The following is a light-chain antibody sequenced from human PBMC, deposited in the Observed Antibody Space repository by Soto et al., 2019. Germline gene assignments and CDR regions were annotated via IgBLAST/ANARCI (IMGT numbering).Light chain of an antibody. V-gene: IGKV1-17*03. CDR2: AAS. J-gene: IGKJ2*01. CDR3: LQPYSYPHP. CDR1: QGISNY. Sequence: DIQMTQSPSAMSASVGDRVTITCRASQGISNYLAWFQQKPGKVPKRLIYAASSLQSGVPSRFRGRGSGNEFPLPIRSPQPVDFATLYCLQPYSYPHPFGQGTKLEIK.